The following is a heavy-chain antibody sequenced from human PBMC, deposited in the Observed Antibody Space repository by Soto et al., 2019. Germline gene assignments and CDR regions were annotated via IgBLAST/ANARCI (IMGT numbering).Heavy chain of an antibody. D-gene: IGHD2-2*01. CDR2: IWYDGSNK. V-gene: IGHV3-33*01. CDR3: AGLGYCSSTSCYRYMDV. J-gene: IGHJ6*04. CDR1: GFTFSSYG. Sequence: QVQLVESGGGVVQPGRSVRLSCAASGFTFSSYGMHWVRQAPGKGLEWVAVIWYDGSNKYYADSVKGRFTISRDNSKNTLYLQMNSLRAEDTAVYYCAGLGYCSSTSCYRYMDVWGKGTTVTVSS.